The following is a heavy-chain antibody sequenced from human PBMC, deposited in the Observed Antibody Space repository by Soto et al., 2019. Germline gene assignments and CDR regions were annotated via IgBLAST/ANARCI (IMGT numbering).Heavy chain of an antibody. V-gene: IGHV3-23*01. CDR3: AKDIVVVPAATFDY. CDR2: ISGSGGST. CDR1: GFTFSSYA. Sequence: EVQLLESGGGLVQPGGSLRLSCAASGFTFSSYAMSWVRQAPGKGLEWVSAISGSGGSTYYADSVKGRFTISRDNSKNTLYLQMNSLIAEDMAVYYCAKDIVVVPAATFDYWGQGTLVTVSS. J-gene: IGHJ4*02. D-gene: IGHD2-2*01.